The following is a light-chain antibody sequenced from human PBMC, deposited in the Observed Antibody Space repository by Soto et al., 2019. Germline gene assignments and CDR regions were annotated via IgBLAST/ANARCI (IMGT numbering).Light chain of an antibody. CDR3: HQYDSSPLT. CDR1: QSVSSSY. CDR2: GAS. Sequence: EIVLTQSPGTLSLSPGERATLSCRASQSVSSSYLAWYQQKPGQAPRLLIYGASSRATSIPGRFSGSGSGTDLTLTISRVEPEDFGVYYCHQYDSSPLTFGGGTKVEIK. J-gene: IGKJ4*01. V-gene: IGKV3-20*01.